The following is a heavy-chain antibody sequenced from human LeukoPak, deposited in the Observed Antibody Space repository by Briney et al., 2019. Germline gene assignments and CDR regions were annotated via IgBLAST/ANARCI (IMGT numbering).Heavy chain of an antibody. CDR3: AKDKTPYYDRSGYPDY. CDR2: SSWNSGSI. Sequence: GGSLRLSCAASGFTFDDYAMHWVRQAPGKGLEWVSGSSWNSGSIGYADSVKGRFTISRDNAQNCLYLQMTSLRAEDTALYYCAKDKTPYYDRSGYPDYWGQGTLVTVSS. CDR1: GFTFDDYA. V-gene: IGHV3-9*01. J-gene: IGHJ4*02. D-gene: IGHD3-22*01.